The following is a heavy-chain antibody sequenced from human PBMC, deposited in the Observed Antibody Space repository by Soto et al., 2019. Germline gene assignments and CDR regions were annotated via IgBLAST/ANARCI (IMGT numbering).Heavy chain of an antibody. CDR2: FDPEDGEI. D-gene: IGHD4-17*01. J-gene: IGHJ4*02. V-gene: IGHV1-24*01. CDR3: ATGPPTVTVPSYDY. CDR1: GYTLSELS. Sequence: QVQLVQSGAEVKKPGASVKVSCKVSGYTLSELSMHWVRQAPGKGLEWMGSFDPEDGEIVYAQNLQGRVTFTADTSTDTAYMDLSRLRFEDTAVYYCATGPPTVTVPSYDYWGQGTLVTVSS.